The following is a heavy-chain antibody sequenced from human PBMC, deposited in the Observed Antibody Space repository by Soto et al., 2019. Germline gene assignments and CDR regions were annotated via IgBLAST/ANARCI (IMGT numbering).Heavy chain of an antibody. CDR1: GGSFSGYY. CDR2: INHSGST. Sequence: SETLSLTCAVYGGSFSGYYWSWIRQPPGKGLEWIGEINHSGSTNYNPSLKSRVTISVDTSKNQFSLKLSSVTAADTAVYYCARLARSWYRFDYWGQGTRVRVSS. CDR3: ARLARSWYRFDY. D-gene: IGHD6-13*01. J-gene: IGHJ4*02. V-gene: IGHV4-34*01.